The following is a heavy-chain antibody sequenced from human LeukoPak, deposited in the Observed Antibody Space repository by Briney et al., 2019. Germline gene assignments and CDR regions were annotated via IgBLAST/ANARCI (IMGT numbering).Heavy chain of an antibody. Sequence: GGSLRLSCAASGFTFSSNGIHWVRQAPGKGLEWVAFILYDGRYYADSVKGRFTISRDNSKNTLYLQMDSLRAEDTAVYYCAKDISGGNSETYIDYWGQGTLVAVSS. J-gene: IGHJ4*02. D-gene: IGHD4-23*01. CDR1: GFTFSSNG. V-gene: IGHV3-30*02. CDR2: ILYDGR. CDR3: AKDISGGNSETYIDY.